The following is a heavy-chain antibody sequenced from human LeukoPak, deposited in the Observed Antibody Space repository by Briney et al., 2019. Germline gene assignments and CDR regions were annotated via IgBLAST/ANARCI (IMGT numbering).Heavy chain of an antibody. V-gene: IGHV4-34*01. CDR1: GGSFSGYY. J-gene: IGHJ6*01. CDR2: INRNGSA. D-gene: IGHD6-13*01. CDR3: ARKLAPYYYGMHV. Sequence: SETLSLTCAVYGGSFSGYYLSWIRQSPGKGLEWIGEINRNGSANYNPSLKSRVIISVDTSKNQFSLKVRSVTAADTALYYCARKLAPYYYGMHVWGQGTTAIVSS.